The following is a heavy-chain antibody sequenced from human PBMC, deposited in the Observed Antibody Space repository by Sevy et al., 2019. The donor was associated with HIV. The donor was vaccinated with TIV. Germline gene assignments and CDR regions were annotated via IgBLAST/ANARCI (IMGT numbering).Heavy chain of an antibody. D-gene: IGHD3-10*01. V-gene: IGHV3-21*01. J-gene: IGHJ4*02. CDR1: GFTFSSYI. CDR2: ISSSSSYI. Sequence: GGSLRLSCAASGFTFSSYIMNWVRQAPGKGLEWVSSISSSSSYIYYADSVKGRFTISRDNAKNSLYLQMNSLRAEDTAVYYCARSPLWFGELTTFDYWGQGTLVTVSS. CDR3: ARSPLWFGELTTFDY.